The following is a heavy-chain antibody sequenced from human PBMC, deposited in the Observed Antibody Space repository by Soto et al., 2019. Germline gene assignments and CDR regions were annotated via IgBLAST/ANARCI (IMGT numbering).Heavy chain of an antibody. CDR1: GFSLSTSGMC. D-gene: IGHD6-13*01. Sequence: VSGPTLVNPTQTLTLTCTFSGFSLSTSGMCVSWIRQPPGKALEWLALIDWDDDKYYSTSLKTRLTISKDTSKNQVVLTMTNMDPVDTATYYCARTYYIRYSSSWYGGFDYWGQGTLVTVSS. CDR2: IDWDDDK. CDR3: ARTYYIRYSSSWYGGFDY. V-gene: IGHV2-70*01. J-gene: IGHJ4*02.